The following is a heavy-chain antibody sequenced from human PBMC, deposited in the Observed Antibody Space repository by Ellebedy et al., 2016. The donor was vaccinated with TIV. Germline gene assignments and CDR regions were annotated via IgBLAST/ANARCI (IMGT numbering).Heavy chain of an antibody. CDR3: ARAIGGRYEDF. CDR2: TSYSGST. J-gene: IGHJ4*02. CDR1: GGSIGSYY. D-gene: IGHD1-26*01. Sequence: SETLSLTCTVSGGSIGSYYWTWIRQPPGKGLEWIGHTSYSGSTNYNPSLKSQVTISIDTSKNQFSLRLTSVTAADTAVYYCARAIGGRYEDFWGQGTLVTVSS. V-gene: IGHV4-59*01.